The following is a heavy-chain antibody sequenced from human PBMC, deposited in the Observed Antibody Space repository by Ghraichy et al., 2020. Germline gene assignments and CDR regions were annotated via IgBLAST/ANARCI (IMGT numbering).Heavy chain of an antibody. J-gene: IGHJ3*02. D-gene: IGHD2-2*01. Sequence: ESLNISCAVYGGSFSGYYWSWIRQPPGKGLEWIGEINHSGSTNYNPSLKSRVTISVDTSKNQFSLKLSSVTAADTVVYYCARGDRYCSSTSCFLRRRDAFDIWGQGTMVTVSS. CDR3: ARGDRYCSSTSCFLRRRDAFDI. V-gene: IGHV4-34*01. CDR2: INHSGST. CDR1: GGSFSGYY.